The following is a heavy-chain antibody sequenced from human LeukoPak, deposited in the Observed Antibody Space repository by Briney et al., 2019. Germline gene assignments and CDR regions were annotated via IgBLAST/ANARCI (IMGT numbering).Heavy chain of an antibody. CDR3: ARGPYHSGSYSFDY. V-gene: IGHV4-34*01. Sequence: SETLSLTCAVYGGSSSGYSWSWIRQPPGKGLEWIGEINHSGSTNYNPSLKSRVTISVDTSKNQFSLKLSSVTAADTAVYYCARGPYHSGSYSFDYWGQGTLVTVSS. CDR1: GGSSSGYS. D-gene: IGHD3-10*01. J-gene: IGHJ4*02. CDR2: INHSGST.